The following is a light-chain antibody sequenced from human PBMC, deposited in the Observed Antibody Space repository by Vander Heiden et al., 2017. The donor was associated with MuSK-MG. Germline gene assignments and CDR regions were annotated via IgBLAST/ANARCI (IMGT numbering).Light chain of an antibody. CDR3: QVWDSRSDHVA. V-gene: IGLV3-21*02. Sequence: SYLLTQQPSVSVAPGQTARITCGGDNIGIKTGHWYLQKPGPAPVLVVYDDSDRPSGIPERFSGSNSGNTATLTTTRVEAGDEADYYCQVWDSRSDHVAFGGGTKLTVL. J-gene: IGLJ2*01. CDR1: NIGIKT. CDR2: DDS.